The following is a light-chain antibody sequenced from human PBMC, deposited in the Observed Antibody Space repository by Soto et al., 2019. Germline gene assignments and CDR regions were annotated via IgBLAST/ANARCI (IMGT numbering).Light chain of an antibody. CDR3: QQHNIWPTVT. CDR2: GAS. Sequence: EIVMTQSPATLSVSPGARAPLSCRASQSVSINLAWYQQKPGQAPRLLIYGASTRATGIPARFSGSGSGTESALTISSLQSEDFAVYYCQQHNIWPTVTFGQGTKVDI. CDR1: QSVSIN. J-gene: IGKJ1*01. V-gene: IGKV3-15*01.